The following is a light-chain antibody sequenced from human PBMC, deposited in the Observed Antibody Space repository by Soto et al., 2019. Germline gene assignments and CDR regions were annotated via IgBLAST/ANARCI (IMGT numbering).Light chain of an antibody. CDR3: QQYDNGPLT. J-gene: IGKJ4*01. CDR1: QDITND. Sequence: DIQMAQSPSSLSASVGDRVTITCQASQDITNDLNWYQQKPGKAPKVLIYEASNLETGVQSRFSRSGSGKESTFTISSLQPEDIATYFCQQYDNGPLTFGGGTKVEIK. CDR2: EAS. V-gene: IGKV1-33*01.